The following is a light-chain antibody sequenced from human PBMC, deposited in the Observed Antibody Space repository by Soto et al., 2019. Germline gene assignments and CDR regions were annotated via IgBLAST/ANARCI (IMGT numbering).Light chain of an antibody. Sequence: QSVLTQPASVSGSPGQSITISCTGTSSDVGGYNYVSWYQQPPGKAPKLMIYEVSDRPSGVSNRFSGSKSGNTAFLTISGLQAEDEADYFCNSYSSSGTLMFGGGTKLTVL. CDR3: NSYSSSGTLM. V-gene: IGLV2-14*01. CDR2: EVS. CDR1: SSDVGGYNY. J-gene: IGLJ3*02.